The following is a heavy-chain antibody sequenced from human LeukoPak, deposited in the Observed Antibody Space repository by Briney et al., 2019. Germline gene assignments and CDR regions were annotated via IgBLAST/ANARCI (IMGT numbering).Heavy chain of an antibody. D-gene: IGHD6-19*01. Sequence: PGGSLRLSCAASGFTFSSYGMHWVRQAPGKGLEWVAVISYDGSNKYYADSVKGRFTISRDNSKNTLYLQMNSLRAEDTAVYYCAKEGIAVAGYYYYGMDVWGQGTTVTVSS. CDR2: ISYDGSNK. CDR3: AKEGIAVAGYYYYGMDV. V-gene: IGHV3-30*18. J-gene: IGHJ6*02. CDR1: GFTFSSYG.